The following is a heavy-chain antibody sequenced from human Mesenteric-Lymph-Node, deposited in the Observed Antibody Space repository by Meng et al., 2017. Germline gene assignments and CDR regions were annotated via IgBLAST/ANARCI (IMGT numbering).Heavy chain of an antibody. V-gene: IGHV4-61*02. Sequence: SETLSLTCTVSGDSISSDNYHWSWIRQPAGEGLEWVGRISTSGRTTYNPSLNSRVTVSLDMSKNQFSLMLRSLTAAGTAIYYCARDRGSNGWSSLGYWGQGTLVTVSS. CDR3: ARDRGSNGWSSLGY. J-gene: IGHJ4*02. D-gene: IGHD3-16*01. CDR1: GDSISSDNYH. CDR2: ISTSGRT.